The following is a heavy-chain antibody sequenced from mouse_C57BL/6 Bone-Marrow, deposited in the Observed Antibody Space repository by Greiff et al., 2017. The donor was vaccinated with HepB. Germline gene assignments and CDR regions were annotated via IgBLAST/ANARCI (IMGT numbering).Heavy chain of an antibody. V-gene: IGHV1-42*01. D-gene: IGHD3-2*02. J-gene: IGHJ3*01. CDR1: GYSFTGYY. CDR2: INPSTGGT. CDR3: ARAAQAPFAY. Sequence: VQLKQSGPELVQPGASVKISCKASGYSFTGYYMNWVKQSPEKSLEWIGEINPSTGGTTYNQKFKAKATLTVDKSSSTAYMQLKSLTSEDSAVYYCARAAQAPFAYWGQGTLVTVSA.